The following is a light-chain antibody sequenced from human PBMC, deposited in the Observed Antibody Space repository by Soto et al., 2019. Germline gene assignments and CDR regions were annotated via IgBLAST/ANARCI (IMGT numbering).Light chain of an antibody. Sequence: EIVLTQSPATLSLSPGERATLSCRASQSVSSYLAWYQLKPGQAPRLLIYDASNRATGIPARFSGSGSGTDFTLTISSRAPEDFAVYYCQKRSNWPRTFGQGTKVEIK. CDR1: QSVSSY. J-gene: IGKJ2*01. CDR3: QKRSNWPRT. CDR2: DAS. V-gene: IGKV3-11*01.